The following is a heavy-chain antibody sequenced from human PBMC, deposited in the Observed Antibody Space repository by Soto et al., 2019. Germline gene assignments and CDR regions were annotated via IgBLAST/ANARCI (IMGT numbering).Heavy chain of an antibody. Sequence: EVQLLESGGGLVQPGGSLRLSCAASGFTFSSYAMSWVRQAPGRGLEWVSAISVSSGITYYADSVKGRFTISRDNSKNTLYLQMNSLRAEDTAVYYCARLYFGVPSWGQGTLVTVSS. CDR1: GFTFSSYA. D-gene: IGHD4-17*01. V-gene: IGHV3-23*01. CDR2: ISVSSGIT. J-gene: IGHJ5*02. CDR3: ARLYFGVPS.